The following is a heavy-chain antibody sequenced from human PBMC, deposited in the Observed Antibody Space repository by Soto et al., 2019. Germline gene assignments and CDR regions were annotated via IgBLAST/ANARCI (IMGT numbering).Heavy chain of an antibody. D-gene: IGHD3-10*01. Sequence: EVQLVESGGGLVQPGRSLRLSCAASGFTFDDYAMHWVRQAPGKGLERVSGLSWNSDNIHYADSVKGRFTISRDNAKNYLYLQMNSLSPEDTAFYYCAKGSHWGQGTLVTVSS. CDR1: GFTFDDYA. V-gene: IGHV3-9*01. J-gene: IGHJ4*02. CDR2: LSWNSDNI. CDR3: AKGSH.